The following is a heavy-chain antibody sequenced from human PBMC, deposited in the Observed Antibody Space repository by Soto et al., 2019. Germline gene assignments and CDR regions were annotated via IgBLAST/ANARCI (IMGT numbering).Heavy chain of an antibody. CDR1: GFPFAPST. V-gene: IGHV3-23*01. Sequence: EVQLLQSVGSLVQPGGSLTLSCGVSGFPFAPSTMSWVRQAPGKGLEWVSTIRVSVGSTYSADSVQGRFTVSSDISDNILFLRRNSLTADDSAVYFCAKRDVPHSTSNAYFYDHWGRGVLVTVSS. CDR3: AKRDVPHSTSNAYFYDH. D-gene: IGHD2-21*02. CDR2: IRVSVGST. J-gene: IGHJ4*02.